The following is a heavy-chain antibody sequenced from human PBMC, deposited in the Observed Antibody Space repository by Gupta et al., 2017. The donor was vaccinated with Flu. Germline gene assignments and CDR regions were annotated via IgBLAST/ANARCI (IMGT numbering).Heavy chain of an antibody. J-gene: IGHJ3*02. CDR3: AREFFRGNFDEVFDI. CDR1: GFTFDDYG. CDR2: ITWNGDRT. Sequence: EVQLVESGGGVVRPGGSLRLSCAASGFTFDDYGMSWVRQVPGKGLEWGSGITWNGDRTGYADSVKGRFTISRDDAKNSLYLQMNSLRAEDTALYHCAREFFRGNFDEVFDIWGQGTMVTVS. D-gene: IGHD1-26*01. V-gene: IGHV3-20*01.